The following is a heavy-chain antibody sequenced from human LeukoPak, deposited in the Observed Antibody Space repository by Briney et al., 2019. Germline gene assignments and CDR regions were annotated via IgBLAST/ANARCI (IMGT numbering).Heavy chain of an antibody. CDR3: ARDPEPRGSNYYYGMDV. D-gene: IGHD1-26*01. J-gene: IGHJ6*02. V-gene: IGHV4-4*07. CDR1: GGSISSYY. CDR2: IYTSGST. Sequence: PSETLSLTCTVSGGSISSYYWSWIRQPAGKGLEWIGRIYTSGSTNYNPSLKSRVTMSVDTSKNQFSLKLSSVTAADTAVYYCARDPEPRGSNYYYGMDVWGQGTTVTVSS.